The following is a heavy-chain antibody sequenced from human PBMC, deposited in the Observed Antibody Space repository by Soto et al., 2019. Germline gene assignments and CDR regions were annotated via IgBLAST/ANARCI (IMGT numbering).Heavy chain of an antibody. V-gene: IGHV1-69*06. CDR3: ARECHDIKVDPGTVLGAFAGFDP. D-gene: IGHD5-18*01. CDR1: GGTFSRYG. CDR2: INPNFGTP. Sequence: SVKVSCKASGGTFSRYGISWARPAPGHGLEWIRQINPNFGTPNYAQKFRDRVTLTAYKFTTTAYMQLSSLTSEDTAVYYCARECHDIKVDPGTVLGAFAGFDPWGQGTLVTGS. J-gene: IGHJ5*02.